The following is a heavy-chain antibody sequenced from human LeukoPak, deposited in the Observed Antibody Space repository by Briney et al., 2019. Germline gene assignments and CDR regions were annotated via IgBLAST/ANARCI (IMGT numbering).Heavy chain of an antibody. CDR1: GFTFSSYS. D-gene: IGHD6-13*01. J-gene: IGHJ4*02. V-gene: IGHV3-21*01. CDR2: ISSSSYI. CDR3: ARGLAAAGRGY. Sequence: GGSLRLSCAASGFTFSSYSMNWVRQAPGKGLEWVSSISSSSYIYYADSVKGRFTISRDNAKNSLYLQMNSLRAEDTAVYYCARGLAAAGRGYWGQGTLVTVSS.